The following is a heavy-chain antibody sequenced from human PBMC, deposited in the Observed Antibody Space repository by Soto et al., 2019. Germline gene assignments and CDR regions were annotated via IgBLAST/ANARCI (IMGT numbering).Heavy chain of an antibody. CDR2: IKQDGSEK. CDR3: ARDLAYDFWSGYFDY. D-gene: IGHD3-3*01. Sequence: AGGSLRVSCAGSGVTFRTYWMFWFRQAHGKGLEWVANIKQDGSEKYYVDSAKGRFTISRDNAKNSLYLQMNSLRADDAAVYYCARDLAYDFWSGYFDYWGQGTLDSV. V-gene: IGHV3-7*01. CDR1: GVTFRTYW. J-gene: IGHJ4*02.